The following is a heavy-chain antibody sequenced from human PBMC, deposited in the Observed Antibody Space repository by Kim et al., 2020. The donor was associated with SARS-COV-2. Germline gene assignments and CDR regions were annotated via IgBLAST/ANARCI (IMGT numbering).Heavy chain of an antibody. CDR1: GGSISDYY. CDR3: ARQRSGSYWPGFDY. CDR2: IYYSGDT. D-gene: IGHD1-26*01. Sequence: SETLSLTCTVSGGSISDYYWSWIRQPPGKGLEWIGFIYYSGDTNSNPSLRSRVTISLDTSKKQISLKLRSVSAADTAVYYCARQRSGSYWPGFDYWGQGT. J-gene: IGHJ4*02. V-gene: IGHV4-59*08.